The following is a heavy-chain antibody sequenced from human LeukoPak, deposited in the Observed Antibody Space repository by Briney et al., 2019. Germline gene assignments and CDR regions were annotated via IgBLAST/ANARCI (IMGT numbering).Heavy chain of an antibody. D-gene: IGHD3-10*01. CDR3: ARDLGYYGSGSYYYYMDV. CDR1: GYTFTSYY. CDR2: INPSGGST. V-gene: IGHV1-46*01. Sequence: ASVKVSCKASGYTFTSYYMHWVRQAPGQGLEWMGIINPSGGSTSYAQKFQGRVTITADESTSTAYMELSSLRSEDTAVYYCARDLGYYGSGSYYYYMDVWGKGTTVTISS. J-gene: IGHJ6*03.